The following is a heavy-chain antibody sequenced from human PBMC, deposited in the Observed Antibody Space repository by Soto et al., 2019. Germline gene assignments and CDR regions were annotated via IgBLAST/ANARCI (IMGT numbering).Heavy chain of an antibody. CDR2: VYSRGSA. Sequence: QVQLQESGPGLVKPSETLALSCTVSNGSISNYYWNWIRRRPGKGLEWIGRVYSRGSASYNPSRRSRVTTSVDTSKNEFSLQPMSVTAADTAVYYCARSGHKESWFDPWGQGTLVTVSS. V-gene: IGHV4-4*07. CDR3: ARSGHKESWFDP. CDR1: NGSISNYY. D-gene: IGHD6-25*01. J-gene: IGHJ5*02.